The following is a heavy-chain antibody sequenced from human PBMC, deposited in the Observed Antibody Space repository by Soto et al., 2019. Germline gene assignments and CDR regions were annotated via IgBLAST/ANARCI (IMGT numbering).Heavy chain of an antibody. D-gene: IGHD3-3*01. CDR2: IYYSGST. V-gene: IGHV4-39*01. CDR1: GGSISSSSYY. CDR3: ARHSPGITIFGVALPTPLDYYYYMDV. J-gene: IGHJ6*03. Sequence: SETLSLTCTVSGGSISSSSYYWGWIRQPPGKGLEWIGSIYYSGSTYYNPSLKSRVTISVDTSKNQFSLKLSSVTAADTAVYYCARHSPGITIFGVALPTPLDYYYYMDVWGKGTTVTVSS.